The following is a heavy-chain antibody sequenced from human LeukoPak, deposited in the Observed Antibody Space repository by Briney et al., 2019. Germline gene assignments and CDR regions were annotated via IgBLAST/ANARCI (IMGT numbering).Heavy chain of an antibody. CDR1: GYRFTSYW. Sequence: GESLKISCKGSGYRFTSYWIGWVRPMPGKGLEWMGIIYPGDSETTYSPSFQGQVTISADKSITTAYLQWNSLKASDTAMYYCARAYGSGKHYYYYLDVWGKGTTVTVSS. CDR3: ARAYGSGKHYYYYLDV. CDR2: IYPGDSET. J-gene: IGHJ6*03. D-gene: IGHD3-10*01. V-gene: IGHV5-51*01.